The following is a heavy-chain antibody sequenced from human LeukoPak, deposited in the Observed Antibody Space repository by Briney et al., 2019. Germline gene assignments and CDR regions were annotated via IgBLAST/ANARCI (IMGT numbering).Heavy chain of an antibody. CDR3: ARDHRLIAAAGEEQDY. CDR2: INPSGGST. D-gene: IGHD6-13*01. CDR1: GYTFTSYY. Sequence: ASVKVSCKASGYTFTSYYMHWVRQAPGQGLEWMGIINPSGGSTSYAQKFQGRVTMTRDMSTSTVYMELSSLRSEDTAVYYCARDHRLIAAAGEEQDYWGQGTLVTVSS. J-gene: IGHJ4*02. V-gene: IGHV1-46*01.